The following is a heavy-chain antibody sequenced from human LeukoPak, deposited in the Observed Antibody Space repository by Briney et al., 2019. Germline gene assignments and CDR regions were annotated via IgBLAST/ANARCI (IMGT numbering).Heavy chain of an antibody. V-gene: IGHV1-2*02. CDR1: GYTFTGYY. J-gene: IGHJ3*02. CDR3: ATDPPRNIVGATPRAFDI. Sequence: ASVKVSCKASGYTFTGYYIHWVRQAPGQGLEWMGLINPNSGDANYAQKFQGRVTMTRDTSISTAYMELTRLRSDDTAVYYCATDPPRNIVGATPRAFDIWGQGTMVTVSS. CDR2: INPNSGDA. D-gene: IGHD1-26*01.